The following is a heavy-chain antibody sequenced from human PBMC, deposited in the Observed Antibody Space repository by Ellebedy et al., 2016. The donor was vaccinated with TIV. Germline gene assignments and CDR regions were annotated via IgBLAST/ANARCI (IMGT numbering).Heavy chain of an antibody. Sequence: ASVKVSCXVSGYTLTESSVHWVRQAPGKGLEWMGGFSPEDGETIYAQNFQGRVTMTGATSSDTAYMELSSLRSDDTAVYYCAIQPPYCAGGNCMLQHWGQGTLVTVST. D-gene: IGHD2-15*01. CDR2: FSPEDGET. V-gene: IGHV1-24*01. CDR1: GYTLTESS. J-gene: IGHJ4*02. CDR3: AIQPPYCAGGNCMLQH.